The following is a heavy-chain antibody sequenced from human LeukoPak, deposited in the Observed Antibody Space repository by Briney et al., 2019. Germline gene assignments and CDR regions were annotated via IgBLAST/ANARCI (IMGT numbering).Heavy chain of an antibody. D-gene: IGHD5-18*01. V-gene: IGHV4-59*01. CDR3: ARGGYSYDY. CDR2: ISYSGST. J-gene: IGHJ4*02. Sequence: PSETLSLTCIVSVCSISRYYWRWMRQPPGKGLEWIGYISYSGSTNYNPSLKSRVTISVDTSKNQLSLKLSSVTAADTAVYYCARGGYSYDYWGEGTLVTVS. CDR1: VCSISRYY.